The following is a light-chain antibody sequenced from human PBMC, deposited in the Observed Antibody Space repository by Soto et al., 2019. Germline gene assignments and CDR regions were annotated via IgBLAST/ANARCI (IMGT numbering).Light chain of an antibody. CDR1: SSNIGSNY. CDR3: AAWDDSLSGPV. J-gene: IGLJ2*01. CDR2: RNN. V-gene: IGLV1-47*01. Sequence: QSVLTQPPSASGTPGQRVTISCSGSSSNIGSNYVYWYQQLPGTAPKLLIYRNNQRPSGVPDRFSGSKSVPSARLAISGLRSEDEADYYCAAWDDSLSGPVFGGGTKLTVL.